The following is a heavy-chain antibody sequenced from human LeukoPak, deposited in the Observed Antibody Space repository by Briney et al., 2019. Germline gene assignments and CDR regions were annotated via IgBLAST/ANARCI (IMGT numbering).Heavy chain of an antibody. CDR1: GGTFSSYA. Sequence: ASVKVSCKASGGTFSSYAISWVRQAPGQGLEWMGRIIPIFGTANYAQKFQGRVTITTGESTSTAYMELSSLRSEDTAVYYCAREGLAVVHLDYWGQGTLVTVSS. D-gene: IGHD3-22*01. J-gene: IGHJ4*02. V-gene: IGHV1-69*05. CDR2: IIPIFGTA. CDR3: AREGLAVVHLDY.